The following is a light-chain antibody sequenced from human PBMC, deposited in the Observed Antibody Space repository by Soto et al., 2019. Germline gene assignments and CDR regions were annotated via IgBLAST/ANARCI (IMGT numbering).Light chain of an antibody. CDR2: DVS. V-gene: IGLV2-14*01. J-gene: IGLJ2*01. CDR3: SSYTSSSTLVV. Sequence: QSALTQPASVSGSPGQSITISCTGTSSDVGGYNYVSCYQQHPGKAPKLIIYDVSNRPSEVSNRFSGSKSGNTASLTISGLQAEDEADYYCSSYTSSSTLVVFGGGTKLTVL. CDR1: SSDVGGYNY.